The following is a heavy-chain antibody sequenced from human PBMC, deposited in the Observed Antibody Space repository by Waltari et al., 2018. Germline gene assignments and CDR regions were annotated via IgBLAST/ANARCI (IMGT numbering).Heavy chain of an antibody. CDR1: GFTFSSYA. CDR2: ISGSGGST. D-gene: IGHD2-15*01. Sequence: EVQLVESGGGLVQPGGSLRLSCAASGFTFSSYAMSWVRPAPGKGLEWVSAISGSGGSTYYADSVKGRFTISRDNSKNTLYLQINSLRAEDTAVYYCAKVPGILWWWGGDYWGQGTLVTVSS. CDR3: AKVPGILWWWGGDY. J-gene: IGHJ4*02. V-gene: IGHV3-23*04.